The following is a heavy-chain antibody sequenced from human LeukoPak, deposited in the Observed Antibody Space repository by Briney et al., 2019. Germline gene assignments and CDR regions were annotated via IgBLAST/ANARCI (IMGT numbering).Heavy chain of an antibody. CDR1: GYTFTSYY. Sequence: GASVKVSCKASGYTFTSYYMHWVRQAPGQGLEWMGIINPSGGSTSYAQKFQGRVTMTRDTSTSTVYMELSSLRSEDTAVYYCARVGPYDFWSGGANYYFDYWGQGTLVTVSS. CDR2: INPSGGST. V-gene: IGHV1-46*01. D-gene: IGHD3-3*01. J-gene: IGHJ4*02. CDR3: ARVGPYDFWSGGANYYFDY.